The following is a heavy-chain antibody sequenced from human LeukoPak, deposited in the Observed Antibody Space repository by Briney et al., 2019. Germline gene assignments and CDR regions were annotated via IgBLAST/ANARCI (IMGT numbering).Heavy chain of an antibody. CDR1: GGSISSSSYY. J-gene: IGHJ4*02. D-gene: IGHD3-22*01. V-gene: IGHV4-39*07. Sequence: SETLSLTCTVSGGSISSSSYYWGWIRQPPGKGLEWIGSIYYSGSTYYNPSLKSRVTTSVDTSKNQFSLKLSSVTAADTAVYYCARQHDSSGYYSYYFDYWGQGTLVSVSS. CDR2: IYYSGST. CDR3: ARQHDSSGYYSYYFDY.